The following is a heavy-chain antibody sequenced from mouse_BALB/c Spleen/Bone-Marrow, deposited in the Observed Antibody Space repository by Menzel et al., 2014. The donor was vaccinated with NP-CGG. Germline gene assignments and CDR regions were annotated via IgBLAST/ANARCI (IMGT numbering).Heavy chain of an antibody. V-gene: IGHV1-87*01. CDR2: IYPGDGDT. CDR1: GYTFTSYW. D-gene: IGHD1-1*01. CDR3: ARRYGSSYCWYFDV. Sequence: VQLQQSGAELARPGASVKLSCKASGYTFTSYWMHWVKQRPGQGLEWIGAIYPGDGDTRYTQKFKGKATLTADKSSSTAYMQLSSLASEDSAVYYCARRYGSSYCWYFDVWGAGTTVTVSS. J-gene: IGHJ1*01.